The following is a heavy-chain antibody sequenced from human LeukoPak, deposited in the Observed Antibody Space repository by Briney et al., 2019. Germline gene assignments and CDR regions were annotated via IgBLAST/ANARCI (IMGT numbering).Heavy chain of an antibody. CDR1: GFTFRDFA. Sequence: GGSLRLSCAASGFTFRDFAMSWVRQAPGKGLEWVSAISGYSHSTYYADSLKGRFTISRDNSKNSLYLQMNSLRAADTATYFCVKDAPLPFDFWGQGALVIVSS. J-gene: IGHJ4*02. V-gene: IGHV3-23*01. CDR2: ISGYSHST. CDR3: VKDAPLPFDF.